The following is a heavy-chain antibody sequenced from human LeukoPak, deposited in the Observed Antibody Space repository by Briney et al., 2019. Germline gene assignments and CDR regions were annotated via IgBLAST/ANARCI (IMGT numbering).Heavy chain of an antibody. J-gene: IGHJ4*02. D-gene: IGHD6-13*01. Sequence: SQTLSLTCAVSGGSISSGGYSWSWIRQPPGKGLEWIGEINHSGSTNYNPSLKSRVTISVDTSKNQFSLKLSSVTAADTAVYYCAGGGIAAAGDRWGQGTLVTVSS. CDR3: AGGGIAAAGDR. CDR2: INHSGST. V-gene: IGHV4-30-2*01. CDR1: GGSISSGGYS.